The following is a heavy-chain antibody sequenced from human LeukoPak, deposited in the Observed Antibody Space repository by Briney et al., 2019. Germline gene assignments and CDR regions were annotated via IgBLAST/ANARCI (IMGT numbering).Heavy chain of an antibody. V-gene: IGHV3-66*02. Sequence: GGSLRLSCAASGFTFSSYAMSWVRQAPGKGLEWVSVIYSGCSTYYADSVKGRFTISRDNSKNTLYLQMNSLRAEDTAVYYCARNRGPVLLWFGELLSPPHFDYWGQGTLVTVSS. CDR2: IYSGCST. CDR1: GFTFSSYA. J-gene: IGHJ4*02. D-gene: IGHD3-10*01. CDR3: ARNRGPVLLWFGELLSPPHFDY.